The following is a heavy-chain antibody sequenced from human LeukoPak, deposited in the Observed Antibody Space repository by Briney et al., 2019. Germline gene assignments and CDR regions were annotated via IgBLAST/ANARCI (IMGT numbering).Heavy chain of an antibody. J-gene: IGHJ4*02. D-gene: IGHD1-1*01. CDR1: GFIFSNYW. Sequence: GGSLRLSCAASGFIFSNYWMSWVRQAPGKGLEWVAHIKPDGSEKYHVDSVKGRFTISRDNAKNSVYLQMNSLRAEDTAVYFCARTVRVVDYWGQGTRVTVSS. CDR3: ARTVRVVDY. V-gene: IGHV3-7*01. CDR2: IKPDGSEK.